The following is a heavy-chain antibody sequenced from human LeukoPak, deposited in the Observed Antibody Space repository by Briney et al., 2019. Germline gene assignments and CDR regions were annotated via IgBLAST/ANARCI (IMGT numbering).Heavy chain of an antibody. Sequence: GGSLRLSCAASGFTFSSYGMHWVRQAPGKGLEWVAFIRYDGSNKYYADSVKGRFTISRDNSKNTLYLQMNSLRAEDTAVYYCAKELYYYDSKGYAFDIWGQGTMVTVSS. CDR2: IRYDGSNK. CDR1: GFTFSSYG. V-gene: IGHV3-30*02. D-gene: IGHD3-22*01. CDR3: AKELYYYDSKGYAFDI. J-gene: IGHJ3*02.